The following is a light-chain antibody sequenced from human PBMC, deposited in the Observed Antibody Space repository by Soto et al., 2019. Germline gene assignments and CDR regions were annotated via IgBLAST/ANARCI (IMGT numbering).Light chain of an antibody. V-gene: IGKV1-39*01. CDR1: QSISSY. CDR3: QQSYSTPPT. CDR2: AAS. J-gene: IGKJ1*01. Sequence: DIQMTQSPYSLSASVGDRVTITCRASQSISSYLNWYQQKPGKAPKLLIYAASSLHSGVASRFSGSGSGTDVTLAISSLQPEDCATYYCQQSYSTPPTFGQGTKVEIK.